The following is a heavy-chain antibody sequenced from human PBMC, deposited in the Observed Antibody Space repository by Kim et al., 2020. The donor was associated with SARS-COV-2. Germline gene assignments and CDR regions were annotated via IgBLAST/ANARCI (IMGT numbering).Heavy chain of an antibody. CDR1: GFTFSSYG. CDR2: IWYDGSNK. J-gene: IGHJ4*02. CDR3: AKDPGSGYDFFSFDY. D-gene: IGHD5-12*01. V-gene: IGHV3-33*06. Sequence: GGSLRLSCAASGFTFSSYGMHWVRQAPGKGLEWVAVIWYDGSNKYYADSVKGRFTISRDNSKNTLYLQMNSLRAEDTAVYYCAKDPGSGYDFFSFDYWGQGTLVTVSS.